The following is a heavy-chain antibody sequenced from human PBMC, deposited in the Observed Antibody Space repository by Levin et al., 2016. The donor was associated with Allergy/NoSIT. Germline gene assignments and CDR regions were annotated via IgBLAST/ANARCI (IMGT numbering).Heavy chain of an antibody. CDR2: ISSSGSTI. J-gene: IGHJ4*02. D-gene: IGHD5-12*01. V-gene: IGHV3-48*03. CDR3: ARLYSGYDDY. Sequence: VRQAPGKGLEWVSYISSSGSTIYYADSVKGRFTISRDNAKNSLYLQMNSLRAEDTAVYYCARLYSGYDDYWGQGTLVTVSS.